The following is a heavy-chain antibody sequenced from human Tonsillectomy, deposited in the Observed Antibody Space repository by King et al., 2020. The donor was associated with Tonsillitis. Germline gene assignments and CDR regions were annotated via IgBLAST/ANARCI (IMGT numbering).Heavy chain of an antibody. V-gene: IGHV3-64*02. Sequence: QLVQSGEGLVQPGGSLRLSCAASGFTFSSYAMHWVRQAPGKGLEYVSAISSNGGSTYYADSVKGRFTISRDNSKNTLYLQMGSLRAEDMAVYYCARESAVGWYSDYWGQGTLVTVSS. J-gene: IGHJ4*02. D-gene: IGHD6-19*01. CDR1: GFTFSSYA. CDR3: ARESAVGWYSDY. CDR2: ISSNGGST.